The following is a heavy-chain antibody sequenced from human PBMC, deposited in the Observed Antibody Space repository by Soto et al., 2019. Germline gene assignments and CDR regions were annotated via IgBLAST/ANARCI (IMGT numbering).Heavy chain of an antibody. CDR2: IYTSGST. CDR3: AREGGTYPYYFYAMDV. J-gene: IGHJ6*02. V-gene: IGHV4-4*07. CDR1: GASISSYY. Sequence: QVQLQESGPGLVKPSETLSLTCTVSGASISSYYCSWIRQPAGKGLEWIGRIYTSGSTNYNPSLKSRVTMSVDTSKNQFSLKLSSVTAADTGVYYCAREGGTYPYYFYAMDVWGQGATVNVAS. D-gene: IGHD1-26*01.